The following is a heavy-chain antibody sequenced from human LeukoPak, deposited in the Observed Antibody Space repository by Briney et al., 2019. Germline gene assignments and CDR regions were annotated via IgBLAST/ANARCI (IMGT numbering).Heavy chain of an antibody. CDR1: GGSVTGHS. D-gene: IGHD2-21*01. CDR2: IDYSGNT. V-gene: IGHV4-59*02. Sequence: PSETLSLTCRFIGGSVTGHSWTWIRQSPGKGLEWVGDIDYSGNTKENPSLKSRVSFSLDVPNNQFSLRLTSVTAADTAVYFCATLYCARAGCRNWNLDVWGTGTIVTVSS. CDR3: ATLYCARAGCRNWNLDV. J-gene: IGHJ6*04.